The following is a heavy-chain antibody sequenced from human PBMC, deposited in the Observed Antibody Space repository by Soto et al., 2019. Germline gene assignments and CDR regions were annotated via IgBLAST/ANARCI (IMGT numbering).Heavy chain of an antibody. CDR3: ARDGDPQSAFWSGPLGGGRFDP. CDR2: IVPMFGTA. V-gene: IGHV1-69*12. J-gene: IGHJ5*02. CDR1: GGTFGNSA. D-gene: IGHD3-3*01. Sequence: QVQLVQSGAAVKKPGSSVNVSCKTSGGTFGNSAVTWVRQAPGQGLEWLGGIVPMFGTANYAQKFQGRVTITADESTIXAYMELNSLKTDDTAVYYCARDGDPQSAFWSGPLGGGRFDPWGQGTLVTVSS.